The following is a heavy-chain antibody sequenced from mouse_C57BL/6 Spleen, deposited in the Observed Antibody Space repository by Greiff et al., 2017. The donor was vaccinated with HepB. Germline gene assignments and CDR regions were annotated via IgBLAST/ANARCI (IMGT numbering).Heavy chain of an antibody. J-gene: IGHJ3*01. CDR1: GYTFTDYY. CDR2: IYPGSGNT. D-gene: IGHD1-1*01. CDR3: AHGSTYVWFAY. V-gene: IGHV1-76*01. Sequence: QVQLKQSGAELVRPGASVKLSCKASGYTFTDYYINWVKQRPGQGLEWIARIYPGSGNTYYNEKFKGKATLTAEKSSSTAYMQLSSLTSEDSAVYLCAHGSTYVWFAYWGQGTLVTVSA.